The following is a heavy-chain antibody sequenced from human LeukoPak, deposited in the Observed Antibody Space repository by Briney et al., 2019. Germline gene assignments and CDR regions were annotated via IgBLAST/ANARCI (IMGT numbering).Heavy chain of an antibody. CDR3: AKGGYSTWFDP. CDR1: GFTFSDYS. J-gene: IGHJ5*02. Sequence: GGSLRLSCAASGFTFSDYSMTWVRQAPGKGLEWISTIRATDPSTCYADSMKGRFTVSRDNSQNTLFLQMDSLRAEDTAVYYCAKGGYSTWFDPWGQGTLVTVSS. D-gene: IGHD2-15*01. CDR2: IRATDPST. V-gene: IGHV3-23*01.